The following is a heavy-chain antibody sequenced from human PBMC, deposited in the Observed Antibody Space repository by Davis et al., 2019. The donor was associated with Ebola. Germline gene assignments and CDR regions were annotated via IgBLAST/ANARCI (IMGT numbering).Heavy chain of an antibody. D-gene: IGHD3-16*01. Sequence: GESLKISCAASGFTFSSSAMSWGRQAPGKGLEWVSSIGGSGGSIYYADSVKGRFTISRDNSKNTLYLQMNSLRADDTAVYYCAKGNSLGSWGQGTLVTVSS. CDR1: GFTFSSSA. CDR2: IGGSGGSI. CDR3: AKGNSLGS. J-gene: IGHJ5*02. V-gene: IGHV3-23*01.